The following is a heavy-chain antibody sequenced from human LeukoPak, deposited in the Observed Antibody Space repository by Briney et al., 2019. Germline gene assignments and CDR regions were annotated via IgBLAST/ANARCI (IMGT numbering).Heavy chain of an antibody. Sequence: PGGSLRLSCAASEFTFSTYAMSWVRQAPGKGLEWVSTISGSGGSTYYTDSVKGRFTISRDNSKNTLYLQMNSLRAEDTALYYCAKDLGQPDYWGQGTLVTVSS. CDR2: ISGSGGST. D-gene: IGHD1/OR15-1a*01. CDR1: EFTFSTYA. V-gene: IGHV3-23*01. J-gene: IGHJ4*02. CDR3: AKDLGQPDY.